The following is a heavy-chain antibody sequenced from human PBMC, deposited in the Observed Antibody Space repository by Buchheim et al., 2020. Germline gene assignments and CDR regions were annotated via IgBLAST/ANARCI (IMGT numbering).Heavy chain of an antibody. CDR3: AKDGGYSSPLNYYYYGMDV. Sequence: QVQLVESGGGVVQPGRSLRLSCAASGFTFSSYGMHWVRQAPGKGLEWVAVISYDGSNKYYADSVKGRFTISRDNSKNTLDLQMNSLRAEDTAVYYCAKDGGYSSPLNYYYYGMDVWGQGTT. CDR2: ISYDGSNK. D-gene: IGHD6-13*01. V-gene: IGHV3-30*18. CDR1: GFTFSSYG. J-gene: IGHJ6*02.